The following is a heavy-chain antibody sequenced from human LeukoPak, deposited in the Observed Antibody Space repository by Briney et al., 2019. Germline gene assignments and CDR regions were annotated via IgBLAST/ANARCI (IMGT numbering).Heavy chain of an antibody. V-gene: IGHV3-30*18. CDR3: AKGVRGVIAYYFDY. CDR1: GFNFSSYV. D-gene: IGHD3-10*01. J-gene: IGHJ4*02. Sequence: GGSLRLSCAASGFNFSSYVMHWVRQAPGKGLQWVAVISADGSEKYYADSAKGRFTISRDNSKNQVYLQMNRLRAEDTAVYYCAKGVRGVIAYYFDYWGQGTLVTVSS. CDR2: ISADGSEK.